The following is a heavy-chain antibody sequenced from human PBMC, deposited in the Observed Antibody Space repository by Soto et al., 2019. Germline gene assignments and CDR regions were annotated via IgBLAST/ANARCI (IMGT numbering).Heavy chain of an antibody. CDR2: IYYSVST. Sequence: PSETLSLTCTVSGGSISSYYWSWIRQPPGKGLEWIGYIYYSVSTNYNPSLKSRVTISVDTSKNQFSLKLSSVTAADTAVYYCARSYGDYNRLVDYYGMDVWGQGTTVTVSS. CDR1: GGSISSYY. V-gene: IGHV4-59*12. D-gene: IGHD4-17*01. CDR3: ARSYGDYNRLVDYYGMDV. J-gene: IGHJ6*02.